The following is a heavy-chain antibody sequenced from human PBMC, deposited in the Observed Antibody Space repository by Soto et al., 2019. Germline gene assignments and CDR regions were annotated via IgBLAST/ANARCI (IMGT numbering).Heavy chain of an antibody. J-gene: IGHJ4*02. CDR2: IKQDGSEK. CDR1: GFTFTSNW. CDR3: ARVGQWPINWWIDY. V-gene: IGHV3-7*01. D-gene: IGHD6-19*01. Sequence: EVQMVESGGGLVEPGGSLGLSCAGSGFTFTSNWMSWVRQAPGKGLEWVAKIKQDGSEKYYVDSVKGRFTISRDNAKNSVYLQMNSLRVEDTAVYYCARVGQWPINWWIDYWGQGTLVTVSS.